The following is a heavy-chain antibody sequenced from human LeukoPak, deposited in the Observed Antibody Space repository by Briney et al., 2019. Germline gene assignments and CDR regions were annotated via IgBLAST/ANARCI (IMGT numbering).Heavy chain of an antibody. CDR1: GFTFGSYS. V-gene: IGHV3-21*01. J-gene: IGHJ4*02. CDR2: ISSSSSYI. CDR3: AREGDGSAPAADYFDY. Sequence: GGSLRLSCAASGFTFGSYSMNWVRQAPGKGLEWVSSISSSSSYIYYADSVKGRFTISRDNAKNSLYLQMNSLRAEDTAVYYCAREGDGSAPAADYFDYWGQGTLVTVSS. D-gene: IGHD3-10*01.